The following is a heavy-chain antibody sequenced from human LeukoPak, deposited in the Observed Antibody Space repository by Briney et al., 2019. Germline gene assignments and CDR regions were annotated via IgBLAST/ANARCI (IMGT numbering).Heavy chain of an antibody. D-gene: IGHD3-3*01. CDR3: ARGRVPDYDFWLRYFDL. CDR2: MNPNSGNT. V-gene: IGHV1-8*03. Sequence: GASVKVSCKASGYTFTSYDINWVRQATGQGLEWMGWMNPNSGNTGYAQKFQGRVTITRNTSISTAYMELSSLRSEDTAVHYCARGRVPDYDFWLRYFDLWGRGTLVTVSS. CDR1: GYTFTSYD. J-gene: IGHJ2*01.